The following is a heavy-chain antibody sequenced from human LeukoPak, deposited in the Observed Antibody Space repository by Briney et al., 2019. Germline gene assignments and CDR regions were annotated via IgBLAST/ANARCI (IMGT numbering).Heavy chain of an antibody. V-gene: IGHV4-59*01. D-gene: IGHD3-9*01. CDR3: ARVSGFDVLTGSGHY. Sequence: SETPSLTCTVSGGSISSYYWSWVRQPPGKGLEWIGYIYYRGSINYNPSLKRRVTISIDTSKNQFSLKLTSVTAADTAVYYCARVSGFDVLTGSGHYWGQGTLVTVSS. CDR2: IYYRGSI. J-gene: IGHJ4*02. CDR1: GGSISSYY.